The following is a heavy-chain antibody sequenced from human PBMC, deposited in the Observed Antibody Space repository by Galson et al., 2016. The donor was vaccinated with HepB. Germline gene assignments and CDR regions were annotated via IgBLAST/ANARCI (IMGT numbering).Heavy chain of an antibody. J-gene: IGHJ6*02. CDR2: IHPGNFDI. Sequence: QSGAEVKKPGESLKIPCQVSGYTFSNHWIGWVRQMPGKGLEWMGIIHPGNFDIRYSPSFQGQVTISADKTSSTTYLQWSSLKASDTARYYCARTPGPDHYYYYGMDVWGQGTTVIVPS. CDR1: GYTFSNHW. V-gene: IGHV5-51*01. CDR3: ARTPGPDHYYYYGMDV.